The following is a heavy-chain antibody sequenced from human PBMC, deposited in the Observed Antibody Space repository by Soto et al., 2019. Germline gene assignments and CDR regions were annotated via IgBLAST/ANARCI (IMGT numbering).Heavy chain of an antibody. J-gene: IGHJ6*02. CDR3: ARSKPRLNLYYYYGMDV. CDR2: IGTAGDP. V-gene: IGHV3-13*05. Sequence: GGSLRLSCAASGFTFSGYDMHWVRQATGKGLEWVSAIGTAGDPYYPGSVKGRFTISRENAKNSLYLQMNSLRAGDTAVYYCARSKPRLNLYYYYGMDVWGQGTTVTVSS. CDR1: GFTFSGYD.